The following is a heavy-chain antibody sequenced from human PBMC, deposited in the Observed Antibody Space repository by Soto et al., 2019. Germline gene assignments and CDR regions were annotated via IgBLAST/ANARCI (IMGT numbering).Heavy chain of an antibody. CDR2: IGGAGSNI. D-gene: IGHD3-22*01. CDR3: ATRAYYDSRGYYYYYFDF. Sequence: PGGSLRLSSVASGFSFSEYAMTWVRQAPGKGLEWVSVIGGAGSNIYYADSVEGRFTVSRDDSKNTLYLRMDSLRVEDTAVYYCATRAYYDSRGYYYYYFDFWGQGTLVTVSS. CDR1: GFSFSEYA. V-gene: IGHV3-23*01. J-gene: IGHJ4*02.